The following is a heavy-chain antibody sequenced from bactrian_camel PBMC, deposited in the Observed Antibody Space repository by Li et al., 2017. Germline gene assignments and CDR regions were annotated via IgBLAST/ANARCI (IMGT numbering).Heavy chain of an antibody. Sequence: HVQLVESGGGSVQAGGSLRLSCKVSGSPTSNNCLGWSRQAPGKEREQVAAIYPALGSSYYADSVKGRFTISQDSTQNMLYLQMDSLKAEDTAMYYCATEGRDTYYAGNLCDFGAWGQGTQVTVS. CDR1: GSPTSNNC. V-gene: IGHV3S1*01. D-gene: IGHD4*01. CDR3: ATEGRDTYYAGNLCDFGA. J-gene: IGHJ6*01. CDR2: IYPALGSS.